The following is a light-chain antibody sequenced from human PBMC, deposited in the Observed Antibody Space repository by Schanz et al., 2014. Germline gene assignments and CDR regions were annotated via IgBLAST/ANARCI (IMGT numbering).Light chain of an antibody. CDR3: CSYAGSSTWV. CDR2: DVT. V-gene: IGLV2-8*01. J-gene: IGLJ3*02. Sequence: QSALTQPPSASGSPGQSVTISCTGTSSDVGGYKYVSWYQQHPGKAPKLMIYDVTKRPSGVPDRFSGSKSGNTASLTISGLQAEDEADYYCCSYAGSSTWVFGGGTKLTVL. CDR1: SSDVGGYKY.